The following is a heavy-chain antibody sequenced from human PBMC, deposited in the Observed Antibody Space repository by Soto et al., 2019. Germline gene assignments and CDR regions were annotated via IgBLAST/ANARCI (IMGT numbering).Heavy chain of an antibody. V-gene: IGHV3-23*01. J-gene: IGHJ6*02. Sequence: GGSLRLSCAASGFTFSSYAMSWVRQAPGKGLEWVSAISGSGGSTYYADSVKGRFTISRDNSKNTLYLQMHSLRAEDTAVYYCAKANGVRAVYGMDVWGQGTTVTAP. D-gene: IGHD3-10*01. CDR2: ISGSGGST. CDR3: AKANGVRAVYGMDV. CDR1: GFTFSSYA.